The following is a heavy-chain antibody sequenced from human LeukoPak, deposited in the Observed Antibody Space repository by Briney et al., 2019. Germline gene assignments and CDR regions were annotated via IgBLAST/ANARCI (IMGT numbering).Heavy chain of an antibody. CDR2: ISAYNGNT. CDR1: GYTFTSYG. CDR3: ARVCSSGYYRPGCPTDY. V-gene: IGHV1-18*01. J-gene: IGHJ4*02. D-gene: IGHD3-22*01. Sequence: GASVKVSCKASGYTFTSYGISWVRQAPGQGLEWMGWISAYNGNTNYAQKPQGRVTMTTDTSTSTAYMELRSLRSDDTAVYYCARVCSSGYYRPGCPTDYWGQGTLVTVSS.